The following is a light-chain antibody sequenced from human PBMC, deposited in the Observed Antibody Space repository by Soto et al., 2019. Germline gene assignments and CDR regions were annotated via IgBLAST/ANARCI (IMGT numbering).Light chain of an antibody. V-gene: IGLV3-9*01. CDR3: QVCDTSTGI. CDR1: NIGSKI. J-gene: IGLJ2*01. Sequence: SYELTQPLSVSVALGQTARITCGGNNIGSKILHWYQQKPGQAPVVVIYRDKYRPSGIPERFSGSNSGNTATLTISRAQAGDEGDYYCQVCDTSTGIFGGGTKLTVL. CDR2: RDK.